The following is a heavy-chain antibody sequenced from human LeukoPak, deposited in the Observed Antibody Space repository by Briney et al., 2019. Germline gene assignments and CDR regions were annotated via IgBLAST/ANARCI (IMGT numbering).Heavy chain of an antibody. CDR3: ARGGPQLWSHHYYYGMDV. V-gene: IGHV4-34*01. J-gene: IGHJ6*02. Sequence: PSETLSLTCAVYGGSFSGYYWSWIRQPPGKGLEWIGEINHSGSTNYNPSLKSRVTISVDTSKNQFSLKLSSVTAADTAVYYCARGGPQLWSHHYYYGMDVWGQGTTVTVSS. CDR2: INHSGST. D-gene: IGHD5-18*01. CDR1: GGSFSGYY.